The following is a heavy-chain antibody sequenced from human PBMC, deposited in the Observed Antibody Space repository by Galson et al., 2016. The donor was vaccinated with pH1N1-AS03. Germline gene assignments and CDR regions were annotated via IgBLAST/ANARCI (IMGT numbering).Heavy chain of an antibody. CDR3: ARDGHDYDYIWGTYLYYWYFDL. CDR2: IWHDGSEK. Sequence: SLRLSCAASGFTFSSHGMHWVRQTPGKGLEWVAVIWHDGSEKYYADSVKGRFTISRDNSKNTLYLQMNNLRAVDTAVYYCARDGHDYDYIWGTYLYYWYFDLWGRGTLVTVSS. J-gene: IGHJ2*01. D-gene: IGHD3-16*02. V-gene: IGHV3-33*01. CDR1: GFTFSSHG.